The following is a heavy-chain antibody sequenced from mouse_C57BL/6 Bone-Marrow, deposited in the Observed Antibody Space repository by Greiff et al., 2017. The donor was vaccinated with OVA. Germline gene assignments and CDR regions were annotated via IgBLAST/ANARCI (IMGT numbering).Heavy chain of an antibody. CDR1: GYTFTSYG. J-gene: IGHJ3*01. D-gene: IGHD1-1*01. V-gene: IGHV1-81*01. CDR3: ARDRNYYYGSPFAY. Sequence: QVQLQQSGAELARPGASVKLSCKASGYTFTSYGISWVKQRTGQGLEWIGEIYPRSGNTYYNEKFKGKATLTADKSSSTAYVELRSLTSEDSAVYFCARDRNYYYGSPFAYWGQGTLVTVSA. CDR2: IYPRSGNT.